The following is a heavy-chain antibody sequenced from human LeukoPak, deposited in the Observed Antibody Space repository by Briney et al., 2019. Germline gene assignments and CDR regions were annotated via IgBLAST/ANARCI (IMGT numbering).Heavy chain of an antibody. Sequence: GASVKVSCKASGYTFTSYAMHWVRQAPGQRLEWMGWINAGNGNTKYSQEFQGRVTITRNTSISTAYMELSSLRSEDTAVYYCARGRGGSSRKDIYFDYWGQGTLVTVSS. V-gene: IGHV1-3*03. CDR3: ARGRGGSSRKDIYFDY. J-gene: IGHJ4*02. D-gene: IGHD1-26*01. CDR2: INAGNGNT. CDR1: GYTFTSYA.